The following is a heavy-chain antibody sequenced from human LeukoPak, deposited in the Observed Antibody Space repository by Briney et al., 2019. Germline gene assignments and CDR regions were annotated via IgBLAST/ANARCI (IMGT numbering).Heavy chain of an antibody. D-gene: IGHD5-12*01. J-gene: IGHJ4*02. CDR2: INPNSGGT. CDR3: ARDRGGYDLDGADY. Sequence: GASVKVSYKASGYTFTGYYMHWVRQAPGQGLEWMGWINPNSGGTNYAQKFQGRVTMTRDTSISTAYMELSRLRSDDTAVYYCARDRGGYDLDGADYWGQGTLVTVSS. CDR1: GYTFTGYY. V-gene: IGHV1-2*02.